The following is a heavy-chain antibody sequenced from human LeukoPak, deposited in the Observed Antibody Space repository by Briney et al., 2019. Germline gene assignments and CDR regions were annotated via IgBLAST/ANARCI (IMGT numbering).Heavy chain of an antibody. CDR1: GFTFSTYN. D-gene: IGHD2-2*01. CDR2: ISSGSDYI. Sequence: GGSLRLSCAASGFTFSTYNMNWVRQAPGKGLEWVSFISSGSDYIYYAASVKGRFTISRDNAKSSLYLQMNSLRAEDTAVYYCARNLPAADYWGQGTLVTVSS. J-gene: IGHJ4*02. CDR3: ARNLPAADY. V-gene: IGHV3-21*01.